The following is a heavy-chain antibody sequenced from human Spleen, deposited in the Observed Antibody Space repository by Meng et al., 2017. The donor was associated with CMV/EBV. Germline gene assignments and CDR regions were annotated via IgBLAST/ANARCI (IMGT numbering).Heavy chain of an antibody. CDR1: GFTFRGYA. V-gene: IGHV3-30-3*01. CDR3: ARDPSLRYFDWFYDY. Sequence: GGSLRLSCAASGFTFRGYAMHWVRQAPGKGLEWVAVISYDGSSKYYADSVKGRFTISRDISKNTLYLQMNSLRTEDTAVYYCARDPSLRYFDWFYDYWGQGTLVTVSS. CDR2: ISYDGSSK. D-gene: IGHD3-9*01. J-gene: IGHJ4*02.